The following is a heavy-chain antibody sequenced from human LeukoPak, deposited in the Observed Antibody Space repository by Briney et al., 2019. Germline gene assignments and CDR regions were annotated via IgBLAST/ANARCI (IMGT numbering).Heavy chain of an antibody. D-gene: IGHD3-16*02. CDR1: GGSISSYY. J-gene: IGHJ4*02. V-gene: IGHV4-59*01. CDR3: ARYIWGSYPTFEDY. CDR2: NSYSGST. Sequence: SETLSLTCTVSGGSISSYYWSWIRQPPGKGLEWIGYNSYSGSTNYNPSLKSRVTISVDTSKNQLSLKLNSVTAADTAVYYCARYIWGSYPTFEDYWGQGSLVTVSS.